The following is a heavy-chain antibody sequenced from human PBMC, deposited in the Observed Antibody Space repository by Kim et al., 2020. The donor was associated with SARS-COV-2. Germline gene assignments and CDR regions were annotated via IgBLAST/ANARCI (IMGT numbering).Heavy chain of an antibody. Sequence: SVKVSCKASGGTFSSYAISWVRQAPGQGLEWMGGIISIFGTANYAQKFQGRVTITADESTSTAYMELSSLRSEDTAVYYCARESWEGIAAAGYYYYYGMEVWGQGTTVTVSS. CDR3: ARESWEGIAAAGYYYYYGMEV. CDR1: GGTFSSYA. V-gene: IGHV1-69*13. CDR2: IISIFGTA. J-gene: IGHJ6*01. D-gene: IGHD6-13*01.